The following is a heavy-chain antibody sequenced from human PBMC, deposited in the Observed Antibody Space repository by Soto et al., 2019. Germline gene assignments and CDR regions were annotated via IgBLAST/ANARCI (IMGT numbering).Heavy chain of an antibody. V-gene: IGHV3-74*01. CDR3: AKHQATFYFDY. CDR1: GFTFNTHW. Sequence: GGSLRLSCAVSGFTFNTHWMHWVRQAPGKGLVWVARINGDGSSISYADSVKGRLTISRDNAKNSLYLEMNSLRAEDTAVYYCAKHQATFYFDYWGQGTLVTVSS. D-gene: IGHD5-12*01. J-gene: IGHJ4*02. CDR2: INGDGSSI.